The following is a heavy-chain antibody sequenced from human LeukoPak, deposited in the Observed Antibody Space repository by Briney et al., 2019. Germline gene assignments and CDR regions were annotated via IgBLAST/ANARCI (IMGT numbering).Heavy chain of an antibody. J-gene: IGHJ4*02. CDR1: GGSISTYY. D-gene: IGHD6-19*01. CDR2: IYHSGST. V-gene: IGHV4-59*01. Sequence: SETLSLTCTVSGGSISTYYWNWIRQPPGKGLEWIGYIYHSGSTNYNPSLQSRVTISVDTSKNQFSLNLNSVTAADTAVYYCARDRGPGWSFRYIDYWGQGTLVTVSS. CDR3: ARDRGPGWSFRYIDY.